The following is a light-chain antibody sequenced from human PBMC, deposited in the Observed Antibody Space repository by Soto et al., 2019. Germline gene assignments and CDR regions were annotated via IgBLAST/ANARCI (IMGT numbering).Light chain of an antibody. Sequence: DIQMTQSPSSLFANVGDSATMTCRASQGISTYLHWYQQRPGKAPSLLIYGASNLQSGVPSRFSGRGSGTDFTLTISSLQPEDVATYYCQHTRTTPRTFGQGTKVEIK. CDR2: GAS. J-gene: IGKJ1*01. CDR3: QHTRTTPRT. CDR1: QGISTY. V-gene: IGKV1-39*01.